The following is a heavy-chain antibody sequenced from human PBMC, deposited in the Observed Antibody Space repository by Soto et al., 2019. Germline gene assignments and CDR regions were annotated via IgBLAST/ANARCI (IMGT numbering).Heavy chain of an antibody. D-gene: IGHD4-17*01. CDR2: ISSSGSTI. CDR3: ARANDDYGDYVGYP. V-gene: IGHV3-11*01. Sequence: GGSLRLSCAASGFSFSDYYMSWIRQAPGKGLEWVSYISSSGSTIYYADSVKGRFTISRDNAKNSLYLQMNSLRAEDTAVYYCARANDDYGDYVGYPWGQGTLVTVSS. J-gene: IGHJ5*02. CDR1: GFSFSDYY.